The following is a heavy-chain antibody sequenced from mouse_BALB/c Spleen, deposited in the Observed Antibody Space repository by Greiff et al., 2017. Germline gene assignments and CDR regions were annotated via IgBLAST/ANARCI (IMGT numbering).Heavy chain of an antibody. D-gene: IGHD4-1*01. J-gene: IGHJ2*01. CDR2: ISSGSSTI. Sequence: EVQRVESGGGLVQPGGSRKLSCAASGFTFSSFGMHWVRQAPEKGLEWVAYISSGSSTIYYADTVKGRFTISRDNPKNTLFLQMTSLRSEDTAMYYCAKGANWADFDYWGQGTTLTVSS. V-gene: IGHV5-17*02. CDR3: AKGANWADFDY. CDR1: GFTFSSFG.